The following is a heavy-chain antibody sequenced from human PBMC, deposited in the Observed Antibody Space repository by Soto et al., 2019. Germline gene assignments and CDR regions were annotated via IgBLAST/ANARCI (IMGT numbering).Heavy chain of an antibody. CDR2: TFYRSKWYN. CDR1: VVRVSSNSAG. Sequence: SQTLSLTCVISVVRVSSNSAGWNWSRQSPSRGLEWLGRTFYRSKWYNEYAVSLKGRISINADTSKNQFSLQLNSVTPEDTAVYYCARGEYTGSEYYYGMDVWGQGTTVTVSS. D-gene: IGHD5-12*01. CDR3: ARGEYTGSEYYYGMDV. V-gene: IGHV6-1*01. J-gene: IGHJ6*02.